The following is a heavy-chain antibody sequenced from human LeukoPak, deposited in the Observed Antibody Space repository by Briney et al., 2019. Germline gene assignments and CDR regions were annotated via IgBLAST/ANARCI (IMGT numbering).Heavy chain of an antibody. CDR3: ARLSETFVVVAPFDP. CDR2: MWYDGGNK. Sequence: SGGSLRLSCAASGFTFNTYGMHWVRQAPGKGLEWVAVMWYDGGNKYYADSVRGRFTISRDNSNNTVYLQMNSLSAEDTAVYYCARLSETFVVVAPFDPWGQGTLVTVSS. J-gene: IGHJ5*02. D-gene: IGHD2-21*01. CDR1: GFTFNTYG. V-gene: IGHV3-33*01.